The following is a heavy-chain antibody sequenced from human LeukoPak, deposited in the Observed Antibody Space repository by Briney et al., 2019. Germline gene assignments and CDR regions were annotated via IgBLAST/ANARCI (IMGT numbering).Heavy chain of an antibody. Sequence: PSETLSLTCAVYGGSFSGYYWSWIRQPPGKGLEWIGEINHSGSTNYNPSLKSRVTISVDTSKNQFSLKPSSVTAADTAVYYCARGEDQYYFDYWGQGTLVTVSS. J-gene: IGHJ4*02. V-gene: IGHV4-34*01. CDR3: ARGEDQYYFDY. CDR2: INHSGST. CDR1: GGSFSGYY.